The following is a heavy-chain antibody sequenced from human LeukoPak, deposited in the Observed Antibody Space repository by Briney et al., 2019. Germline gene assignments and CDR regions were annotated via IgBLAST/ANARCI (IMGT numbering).Heavy chain of an antibody. Sequence: GGSLRLSCAASGFTFSDYYMSWIRQAPGKGLEWVSYIGSSSSYTNYADSVKGRFTISRDTAKNSLYLQMNSLRAEDTAVYYCARGASYCSGGSCNDHWGQGTLVTVSS. V-gene: IGHV3-11*03. CDR3: ARGASYCSGGSCNDH. CDR2: IGSSSSYT. J-gene: IGHJ5*02. D-gene: IGHD2-15*01. CDR1: GFTFSDYY.